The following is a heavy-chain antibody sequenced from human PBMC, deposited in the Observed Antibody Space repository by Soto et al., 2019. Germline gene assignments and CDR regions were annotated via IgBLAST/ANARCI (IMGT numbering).Heavy chain of an antibody. J-gene: IGHJ4*02. V-gene: IGHV3-30*03. CDR1: GFTFSIYG. Sequence: GGSLRLSCAASGFTFSIYGMHWVRQAPGKGLEWVAVISYDRSNKFYADSAKGRFTISRDNSKNTLYLQMSSLRAEDTAVYYCASGVGGYSSRWYSVFHGYLYWGQGPLVTVSS. CDR2: ISYDRSNK. CDR3: ASGVGGYSSRWYSVFHGYLY. D-gene: IGHD6-13*01.